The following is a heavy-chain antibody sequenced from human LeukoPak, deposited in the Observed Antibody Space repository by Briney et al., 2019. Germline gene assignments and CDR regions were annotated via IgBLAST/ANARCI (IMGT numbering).Heavy chain of an antibody. D-gene: IGHD3-3*01. V-gene: IGHV1-2*02. CDR2: INPNSGGT. J-gene: IGHJ4*02. CDR1: GYTFTGYY. Sequence: ASVKVSCKASGYTFTGYYMQWVRQAPGQGRERMGWINPNSGGTNYAQKFQGRVTMTRDTSISTAYIELSRLRSDDTAVYYCARGDDYDFWSGYCYYFDYWGQGTLVTVSS. CDR3: ARGDDYDFWSGYCYYFDY.